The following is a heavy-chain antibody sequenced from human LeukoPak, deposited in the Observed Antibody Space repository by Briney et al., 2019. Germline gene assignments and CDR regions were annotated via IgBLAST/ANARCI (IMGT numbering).Heavy chain of an antibody. CDR3: AREIPQQLVAMDV. CDR2: IKEDGTGK. J-gene: IGHJ6*02. D-gene: IGHD6-13*01. Sequence: QSGGSLRLSCAASGFTFSTYWMSWVRQAPGKGLEWLANIKEDGTGKNHVDSVKGRFTISRDNAKNSLYLQMDGLRDEDTAVYYCAREIPQQLVAMDVWGQGTTVTVSS. V-gene: IGHV3-7*04. CDR1: GFTFSTYW.